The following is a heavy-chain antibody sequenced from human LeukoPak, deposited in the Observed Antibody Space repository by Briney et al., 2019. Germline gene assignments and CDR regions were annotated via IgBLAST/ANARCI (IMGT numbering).Heavy chain of an antibody. Sequence: SETLSLTCTVSGGSISSYYRSWIRQPPGKGLEWIGYIYYSGSTNYNPSLKSRVTISVDTSKNQFSLRLSSVTAADTAVYYCATYNFGSGSLDSWGQGILVTVSS. D-gene: IGHD3-10*01. CDR3: ATYNFGSGSLDS. V-gene: IGHV4-59*08. J-gene: IGHJ4*02. CDR2: IYYSGST. CDR1: GGSISSYY.